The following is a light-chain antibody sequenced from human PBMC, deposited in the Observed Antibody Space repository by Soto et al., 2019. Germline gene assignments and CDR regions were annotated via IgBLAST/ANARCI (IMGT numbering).Light chain of an antibody. Sequence: DIQMTQSPSTLSASVGDRVTVTCRASQNIGSWVAWYQQKPGKAPNLLIYKASTLENVVPSRFSGTGSGTEFTLTISSLQPDDFATYYCQQYSPYSARTFGQGTKVEVK. CDR2: KAS. CDR3: QQYSPYSART. V-gene: IGKV1-5*03. CDR1: QNIGSW. J-gene: IGKJ1*01.